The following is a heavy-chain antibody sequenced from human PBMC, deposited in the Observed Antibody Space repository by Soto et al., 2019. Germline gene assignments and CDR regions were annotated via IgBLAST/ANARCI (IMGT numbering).Heavy chain of an antibody. V-gene: IGHV4-59*01. CDR2: IYYSGST. CDR3: ARDSSGYYPNWFDP. Sequence: SETLSLTCTVSGGAISSYYWSLIRQPPGKGLEWIGYIYYSGSTNYNPSLKSRVTISVDTSKNQFSLKLSSVTAADTAVYYCARDSSGYYPNWFDPWCQGILVTVSS. CDR1: GGAISSYY. J-gene: IGHJ5*02. D-gene: IGHD3-22*01.